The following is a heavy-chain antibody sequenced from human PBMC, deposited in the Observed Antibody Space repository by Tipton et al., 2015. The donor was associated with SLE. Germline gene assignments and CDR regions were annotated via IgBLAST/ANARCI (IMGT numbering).Heavy chain of an antibody. CDR2: INHSGRT. V-gene: IGHV4-34*01. D-gene: IGHD6-6*01. CDR3: ARPPSYISPSEVLFDS. J-gene: IGHJ4*02. CDR1: GGSFSGSY. Sequence: TLSLTCAVYGGSFSGSYWSWIRKPPGKGLEWIGEINHSGRTNYNPSLRSRSTISIDTSKNQFSLHLTSVTAADTAVYYCARPPSYISPSEVLFDSWGQGMLVTVSS.